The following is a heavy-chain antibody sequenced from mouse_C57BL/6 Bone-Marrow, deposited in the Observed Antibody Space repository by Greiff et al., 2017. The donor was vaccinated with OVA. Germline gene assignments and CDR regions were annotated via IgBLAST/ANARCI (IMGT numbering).Heavy chain of an antibody. V-gene: IGHV5-6*02. Sequence: EVKLVESGGDLVKPGGSLKLSCAASGFTFSSYGMSWVRQTPDKRLEWVATISSGGSYTYYPDSVKGRFTISRDNAKNTLYLQMSSLKSEDTAMYYCARRGLYHGSSYCAYWGQGTLVTVSA. CDR2: ISSGGSYT. CDR3: ARRGLYHGSSYCAY. J-gene: IGHJ3*01. CDR1: GFTFSSYG. D-gene: IGHD1-1*01.